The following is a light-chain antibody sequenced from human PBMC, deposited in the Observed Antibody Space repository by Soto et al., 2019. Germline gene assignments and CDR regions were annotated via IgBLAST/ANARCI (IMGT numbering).Light chain of an antibody. CDR1: QNIASW. V-gene: IGKV1-5*01. CDR3: QQYNTFSAT. J-gene: IGKJ5*01. CDR2: AGS. Sequence: DIQMTQSPSTLSASVGDRVTITCRASQNIASWLAWYQQRPGKAPKPLIYAGSTLESGVSSRFSGSGSGTEFTLTIPDLQPGDFATYYCQQYNTFSATFGQGTRVEIK.